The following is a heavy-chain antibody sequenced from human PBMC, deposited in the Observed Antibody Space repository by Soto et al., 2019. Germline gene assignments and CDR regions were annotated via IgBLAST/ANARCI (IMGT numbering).Heavy chain of an antibody. J-gene: IGHJ5*02. CDR1: GGFVSSASYF. CDR3: ARIRFGEVPYWFDP. D-gene: IGHD3-16*01. CDR2: VYYTGTT. V-gene: IGHV4-61*01. Sequence: QVQLQESGPGLVKPSETLSLTCTVSGGFVSSASYFWSWIRQPPGKEMEFIAYVYYTGTTKYSPSRKSRASISLDKSKNQFSLNLSSVNTADTAIYYCARIRFGEVPYWFDPWGQGILVTV.